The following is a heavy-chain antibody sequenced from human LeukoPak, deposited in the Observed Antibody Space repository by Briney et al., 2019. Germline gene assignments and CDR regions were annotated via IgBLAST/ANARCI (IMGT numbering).Heavy chain of an antibody. D-gene: IGHD5-12*01. J-gene: IGHJ3*02. Sequence: SETLSLTCAVYGGSFSGYYWSWIRQPPGKGLEWIGEINHSGSTNYNPSLKSRVTMSVDTSKNQFSLKLSSVTAADTAVYYCARDSGYGMDDAFDIWGQGTMVTVSS. CDR1: GGSFSGYY. CDR3: ARDSGYGMDDAFDI. V-gene: IGHV4-34*01. CDR2: INHSGST.